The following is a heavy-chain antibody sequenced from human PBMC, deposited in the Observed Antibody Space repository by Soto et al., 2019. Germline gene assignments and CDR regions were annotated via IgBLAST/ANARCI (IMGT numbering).Heavy chain of an antibody. Sequence: EVQLAQSGAEVKKPGESLKISCKGSGYSFSSYWIGWVRQMPGKGLEWMGIIYPGDSDTRYSPSFQGQVTISADKSSGTAYLQWSSLKASDTAMYYCARHYDFWSGVPNRGFFEYWGQGTLVTVSS. J-gene: IGHJ4*02. CDR3: ARHYDFWSGVPNRGFFEY. CDR2: IYPGDSDT. D-gene: IGHD3-3*01. V-gene: IGHV5-51*01. CDR1: GYSFSSYW.